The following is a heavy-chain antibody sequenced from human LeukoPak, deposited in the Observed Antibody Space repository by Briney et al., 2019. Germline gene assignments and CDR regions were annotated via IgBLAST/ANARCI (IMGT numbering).Heavy chain of an antibody. V-gene: IGHV3-11*01. CDR3: VRESDCSSTSCPFDY. Sequence: GGSLRLSCAASGFTFSDYYMSWIRQAPGRGLEWVSYISSSGSTIYYADSVKGRFTISRDNAKNSLYLQMNSLRAEDTAVYYCVRESDCSSTSCPFDYWGQGTLVTVSS. J-gene: IGHJ4*02. D-gene: IGHD2-2*01. CDR1: GFTFSDYY. CDR2: ISSSGSTI.